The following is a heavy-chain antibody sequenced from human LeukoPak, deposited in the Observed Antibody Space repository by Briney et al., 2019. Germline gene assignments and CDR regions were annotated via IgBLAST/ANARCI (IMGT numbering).Heavy chain of an antibody. J-gene: IGHJ4*01. V-gene: IGHV1-18*01. CDR2: IDPSNGNI. Sequence: SSVKVACKASGYNFNSYGICWMRQAPGQELEWIGWIDPSNGNIKYAEKLQGRVTMTTDTSTSTAYMDLRSLRSDDTAVYYCARDGVSGHFDYWGRGTLVTVSS. CDR1: GYNFNSYG. D-gene: IGHD3-3*01. CDR3: ARDGVSGHFDY.